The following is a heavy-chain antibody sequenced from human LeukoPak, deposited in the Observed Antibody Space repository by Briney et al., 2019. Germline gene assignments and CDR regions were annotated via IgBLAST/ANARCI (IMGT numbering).Heavy chain of an antibody. CDR2: ISAYNGNT. V-gene: IGHV1-18*01. J-gene: IGHJ4*02. D-gene: IGHD6-19*01. CDR1: GYTFTSYG. Sequence: ASVKVSCKASGYTFTSYGISWVRQAPGQGLEWMGWISAYNGNTNYAQKLQGRVTMTTDTSTSTAYMELRSLRFDDTAVYYCAREVAGGGYFDYWGQGTLVTVSS. CDR3: AREVAGGGYFDY.